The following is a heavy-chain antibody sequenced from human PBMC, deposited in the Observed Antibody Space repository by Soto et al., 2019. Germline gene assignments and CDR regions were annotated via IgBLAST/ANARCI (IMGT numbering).Heavy chain of an antibody. CDR2: IDTSGTT. D-gene: IGHD3-16*01. CDR3: ARGPRGYVYYHGMDV. J-gene: IGHJ6*02. V-gene: IGHV4-4*07. Sequence: QVQVQESGPGLVKPSETLSLTCTVSGGAISSYYGSWIRQSAGKGLEWIGRIDTSGTTNYNPSLKSRVTMSVDASKSQFSLNLSSVTAADTAVYYCARGPRGYVYYHGMDVWGQGTTVTVSS. CDR1: GGAISSYY.